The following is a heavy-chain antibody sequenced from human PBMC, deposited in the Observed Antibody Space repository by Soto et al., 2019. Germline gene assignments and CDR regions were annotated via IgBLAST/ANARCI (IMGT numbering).Heavy chain of an antibody. J-gene: IGHJ6*02. Sequence: SETLSLTCTVSGGSISSYYWSWLRQPPGKGLEWIGYIYYSGSTNYNPSLKSRVTISVDTSKNLFSLKLSSVTAADTAVYYCARDSRDFWSGYTYYYGMDVWGQRTTVTVSS. V-gene: IGHV4-59*01. CDR2: IYYSGST. D-gene: IGHD3-3*01. CDR3: ARDSRDFWSGYTYYYGMDV. CDR1: GGSISSYY.